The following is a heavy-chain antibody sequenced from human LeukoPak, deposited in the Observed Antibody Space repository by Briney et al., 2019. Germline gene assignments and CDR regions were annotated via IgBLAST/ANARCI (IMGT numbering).Heavy chain of an antibody. D-gene: IGHD6-19*01. CDR3: ARDGGSGWYNY. CDR2: IYYNERS. V-gene: IGHV4-59*12. CDR1: GGSISTYY. J-gene: IGHJ4*02. Sequence: SETLSLTCTVSGGSISTYYWSWIRQPPGKGLEWVGYIYYNERSNYNPSLKSRVTISVDTSKNQFSLMLSSVTAADTAVYYCARDGGSGWYNYWGQGTLVTVSS.